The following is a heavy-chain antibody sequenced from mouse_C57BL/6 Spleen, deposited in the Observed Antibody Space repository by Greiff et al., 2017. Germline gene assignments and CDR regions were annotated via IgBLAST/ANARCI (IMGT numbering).Heavy chain of an antibody. J-gene: IGHJ1*03. D-gene: IGHD1-1*01. Sequence: EVKLQQSGPELVKPGASVKISCKASGYTFTDYYMNWVKQSHGKSLEWIGDINPNNGGTSYNQKFKGKANLTVDKTSSTSYMLLLSLTSEYSSVYYCARSLYYRGYFDVWGTGTTVTVAS. CDR3: ARSLYYRGYFDV. V-gene: IGHV1-26*01. CDR1: GYTFTDYY. CDR2: INPNNGGT.